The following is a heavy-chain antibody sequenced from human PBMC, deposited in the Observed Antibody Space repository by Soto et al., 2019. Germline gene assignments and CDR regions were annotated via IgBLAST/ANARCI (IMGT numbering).Heavy chain of an antibody. Sequence: SQTLSLTCAISGDSVSSNSAALNWIRQSPSRGLEWLGRTYYRSKWYNDYAVSVKSRITINPDTSKNQFSLQLNSVTPEDTAVYYCARDILEQWLVYYYYGMDVWGQGTTVTVSS. CDR2: TYYRSKWYN. J-gene: IGHJ6*02. D-gene: IGHD6-19*01. CDR1: GDSVSSNSAA. CDR3: ARDILEQWLVYYYYGMDV. V-gene: IGHV6-1*01.